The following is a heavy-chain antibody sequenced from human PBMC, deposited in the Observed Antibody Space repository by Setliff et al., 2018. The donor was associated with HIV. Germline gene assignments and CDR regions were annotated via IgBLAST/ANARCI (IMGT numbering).Heavy chain of an antibody. CDR1: GFTFSSYS. Sequence: GGSLRLSCAASGFTFSSYSMNWVRQAPGKGLEWVSSISSSGSYKYYADSVKGRFTISRDNAKNSLYLQMNSLRAEDTAVYYCARGYYDSSGYYYPFDYWGQGTLVTVPS. CDR2: ISSSGSYK. J-gene: IGHJ4*02. CDR3: ARGYYDSSGYYYPFDY. V-gene: IGHV3-21*01. D-gene: IGHD3-22*01.